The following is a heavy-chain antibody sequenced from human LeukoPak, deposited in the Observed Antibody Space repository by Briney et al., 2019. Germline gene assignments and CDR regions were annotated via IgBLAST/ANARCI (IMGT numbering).Heavy chain of an antibody. CDR2: ISGGGGTT. Sequence: GGSLRLSCAGSGFTFNNYAMSWVRQAPGKGLEWVSAISGGGGTTYYADSVKGRFTISRDDSKDTLYLQMSGLRAEDTAVYFCAKDSPWYDSSTYYYFDYWGQGTLVTVSS. CDR1: GFTFNNYA. D-gene: IGHD3-22*01. CDR3: AKDSPWYDSSTYYYFDY. J-gene: IGHJ4*02. V-gene: IGHV3-23*01.